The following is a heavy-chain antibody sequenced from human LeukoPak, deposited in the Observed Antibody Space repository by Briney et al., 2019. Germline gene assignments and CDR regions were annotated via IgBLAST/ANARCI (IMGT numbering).Heavy chain of an antibody. CDR1: GGSISSYY. CDR2: IYYSGST. V-gene: IGHV4-59*08. J-gene: IGHJ4*02. Sequence: SETLSLTCTVSGGSISSYYWSWIRQPPGKGLEWIGYIYYSGSTNYNPSLKSRVTISVDTSKNQFSLKLSSVTAADTAVYYCARDVSVQYYYGSGSNLGDYWGQGTLVTVSS. CDR3: ARDVSVQYYYGSGSNLGDY. D-gene: IGHD3-10*01.